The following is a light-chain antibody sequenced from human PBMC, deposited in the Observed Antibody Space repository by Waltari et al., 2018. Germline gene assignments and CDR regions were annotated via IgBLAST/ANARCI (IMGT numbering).Light chain of an antibody. CDR3: LQYNHWPPWT. CDR1: QSVSSN. Sequence: EIVTTQSPATLSVSPGERATLSCRTSQSVSSNLAWYQQRPGQAPRLLIYGASSRATDIPARFSGSGSGTEFTLTISSLQTEDFAVYYCLQYNHWPPWTFGQGTKVEVK. J-gene: IGKJ1*01. V-gene: IGKV3-15*01. CDR2: GAS.